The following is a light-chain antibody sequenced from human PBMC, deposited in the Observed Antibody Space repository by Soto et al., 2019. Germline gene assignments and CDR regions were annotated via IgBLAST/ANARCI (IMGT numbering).Light chain of an antibody. Sequence: QSALTQPASVSGSPGQSIIISCTGTSSDVGGHNYVSWYQQLPGKAPKLLIYEVSNRPSGVSNRFSASKSGNTASLTISGLQAEDEADYYCSSYTSTSTLYVFGTGTKVTVL. V-gene: IGLV2-14*01. CDR1: SSDVGGHNY. CDR2: EVS. CDR3: SSYTSTSTLYV. J-gene: IGLJ1*01.